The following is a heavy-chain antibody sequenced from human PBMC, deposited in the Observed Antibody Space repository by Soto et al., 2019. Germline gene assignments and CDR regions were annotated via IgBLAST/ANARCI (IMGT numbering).Heavy chain of an antibody. CDR3: AQDCPWFAP. CDR1: GFTFSSYG. Sequence: QVQLVESGGGVVQPGRSLRLSCAASGFTFSSYGMHWVRQAPGKGLEWVAVISYDGSNKYYADSVKGRFTISRDNSKNTLYLQMNSLRPEDTAVYYCAQDCPWFAPWGQGTLVTVSS. V-gene: IGHV3-30*18. CDR2: ISYDGSNK. J-gene: IGHJ5*02.